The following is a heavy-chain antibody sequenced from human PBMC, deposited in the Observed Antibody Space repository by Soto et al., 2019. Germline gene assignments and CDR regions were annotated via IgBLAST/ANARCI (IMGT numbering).Heavy chain of an antibody. CDR1: CDSIGNFY. CDR3: ARGMGRYFDL. D-gene: IGHD2-8*01. Sequence: PSETLSLTCTVSCDSIGNFYWSWIRQPAGKGLESIGRLSTSGRTNYSPSLQSRVTMSLDTSENRFSLRLTSVSAADTAVYFCARGMGRYFDLWGRGTLVTVSS. CDR2: LSTSGRT. V-gene: IGHV4-4*07. J-gene: IGHJ2*01.